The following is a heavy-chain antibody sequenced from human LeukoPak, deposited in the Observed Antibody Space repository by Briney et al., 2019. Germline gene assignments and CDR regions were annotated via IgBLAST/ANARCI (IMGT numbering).Heavy chain of an antibody. CDR2: IWSNGVIK. CDR3: ARSETYNWNFDF. D-gene: IGHD1-20*01. J-gene: IGHJ5*01. V-gene: IGHV3-33*01. Sequence: GGSLRLSCEASGFTFSDNGMHWVRLAPGKGQEWLAVIWSNGVIKYYADSVKGQFAISRDNNRNTAYLQMNSLRAEDTAVYYCARSETYNWNFDFWGQGTLVTVSS. CDR1: GFTFSDNG.